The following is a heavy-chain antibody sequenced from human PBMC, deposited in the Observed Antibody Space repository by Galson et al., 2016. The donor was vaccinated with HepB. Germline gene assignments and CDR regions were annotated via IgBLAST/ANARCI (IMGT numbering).Heavy chain of an antibody. CDR1: GFTLSSHG. CDR3: VRGPTFNDILTGSFGMDV. J-gene: IGHJ6*02. CDR2: ISRNGDTT. V-gene: IGHV3-64D*09. D-gene: IGHD3-9*01. Sequence: SLRLSCAASGFTLSSHGMHWVRQAPGKGLEFVSVISRNGDTTYYADSVRGRFTISRDNAKNTLHLQMSSLGPDDTAVYYCVRGPTFNDILTGSFGMDVWGQGTTVAVSS.